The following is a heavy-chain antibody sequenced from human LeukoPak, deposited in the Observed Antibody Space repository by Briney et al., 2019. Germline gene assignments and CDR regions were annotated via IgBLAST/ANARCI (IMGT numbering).Heavy chain of an antibody. J-gene: IGHJ4*02. Sequence: SETLSLTCAVYGESLSKYYWTWIRQSPGMGLEWIGEINHRGSTNLSPSLKSRVTLSVDTSKHQFSLKLTSVTAADAAVYYCASSVGSTDYWGQGTLVTVSS. D-gene: IGHD1-26*01. CDR2: INHRGST. V-gene: IGHV4-34*01. CDR3: ASSVGSTDY. CDR1: GESLSKYY.